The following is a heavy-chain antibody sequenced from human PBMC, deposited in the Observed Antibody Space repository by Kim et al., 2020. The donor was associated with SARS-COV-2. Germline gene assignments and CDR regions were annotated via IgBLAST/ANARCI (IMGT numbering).Heavy chain of an antibody. CDR2: ITSTGT. J-gene: IGHJ4*02. D-gene: IGHD3-16*01. CDR1: GFTFDSQA. V-gene: IGHV3-23*01. CDR3: VKGAYTFDY. Sequence: GGSLRLSCATSGFTFDSQAMSWVRQAPGEGLEWVSSITSTGTYYADSVKGRFTVSRDNSKNTVDVQMNSLRAEHTAVYYCVKGAYTFDYWGQGTLVTVSS.